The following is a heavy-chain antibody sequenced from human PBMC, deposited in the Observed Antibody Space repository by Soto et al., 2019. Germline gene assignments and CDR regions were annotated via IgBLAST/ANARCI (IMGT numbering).Heavy chain of an antibody. CDR1: GGSFSGYY. Sequence: SETLSLTCAVYGGSFSGYYWSWIRQPPGKGLEWIGEINHSGSTNYNPSLKSRVTISVDTSKNQFSLKLSSVTAADTAVYYCARGYNWNDEFDYWCQGTLVTVSS. D-gene: IGHD1-1*01. V-gene: IGHV4-34*01. CDR2: INHSGST. CDR3: ARGYNWNDEFDY. J-gene: IGHJ4*02.